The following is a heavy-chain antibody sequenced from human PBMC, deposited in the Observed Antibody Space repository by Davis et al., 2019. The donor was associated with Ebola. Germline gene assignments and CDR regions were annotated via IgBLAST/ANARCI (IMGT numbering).Heavy chain of an antibody. CDR2: IWYDGSNE. CDR3: ATDQNWGSAY. Sequence: PGGSLRLSCAASGFTFSSYGMHWVRQAPGKGLEWVAVIWYDGSNENYADSVKGRFAISRDNSKNILYLQMNRLRSDDTAVYFCATDQNWGSAYWGQGTLVIVSS. J-gene: IGHJ4*02. CDR1: GFTFSSYG. D-gene: IGHD7-27*01. V-gene: IGHV3-33*01.